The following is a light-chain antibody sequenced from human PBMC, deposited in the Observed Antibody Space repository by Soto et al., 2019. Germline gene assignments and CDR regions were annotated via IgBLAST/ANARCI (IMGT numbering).Light chain of an antibody. V-gene: IGKV3-15*01. CDR2: GAS. CDR3: QHYNNWPQT. CDR1: QSVSSN. J-gene: IGKJ1*01. Sequence: EIVMTQSPATLSVSPGERATLSCRASQSVSSNLAWYQQKPGQAPRLLIYGASTRATGIPARFSGSGSGTEFTLTISSLQSEDFAVYYCQHYNNWPQTFGQGTKVESK.